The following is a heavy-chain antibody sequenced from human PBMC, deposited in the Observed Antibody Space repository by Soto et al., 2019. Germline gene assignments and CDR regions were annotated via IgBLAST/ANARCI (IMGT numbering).Heavy chain of an antibody. D-gene: IGHD2-21*02. J-gene: IGHJ5*02. CDR2: IYYSGST. Sequence: PSETLSLTCTVSGGSISSYYWSWIRQPPGKGLEWIGYIYYSGSTNYNPSLKSRVTISVDTSKNQFSLKLSSVTAADTAVYYCARGRKHIVVVTAIPGANWFDPWGQGTLVTVSS. CDR1: GGSISSYY. CDR3: ARGRKHIVVVTAIPGANWFDP. V-gene: IGHV4-59*01.